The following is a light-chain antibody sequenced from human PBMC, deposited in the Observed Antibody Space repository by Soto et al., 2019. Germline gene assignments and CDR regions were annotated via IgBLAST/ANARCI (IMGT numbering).Light chain of an antibody. CDR1: SSNIGAGYD. CDR3: QSYDSSLSGYV. Sequence: SVLTQPPSVSGAPGQSVTSSCTGSSSNIGAGYDVHWYQQLPGTAPKLLIYGNSNRPSGVPDRFSGSKSGTSASLAITGLQAEDEADYYCQSYDSSLSGYVFGTGTKVTVL. J-gene: IGLJ1*01. V-gene: IGLV1-40*01. CDR2: GNS.